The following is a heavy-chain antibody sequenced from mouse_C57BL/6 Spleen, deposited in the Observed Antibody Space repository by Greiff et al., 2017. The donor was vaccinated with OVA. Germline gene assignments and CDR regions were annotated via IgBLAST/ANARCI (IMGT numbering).Heavy chain of an antibody. CDR2: IWRGGST. CDR3: AKDYYGSSLNAMDY. J-gene: IGHJ4*01. Sequence: VQLQQSGPGLVQPSQSLSITCTVSGFSLTSYGVHWVRQSPGKGLEWLGVIWRGGSTDYNAAFMSRLSITKDNSKSQVFFKMNSLQADDTAIYYCAKDYYGSSLNAMDYWGQGTSVTVSS. D-gene: IGHD1-1*01. V-gene: IGHV2-5*01. CDR1: GFSLTSYG.